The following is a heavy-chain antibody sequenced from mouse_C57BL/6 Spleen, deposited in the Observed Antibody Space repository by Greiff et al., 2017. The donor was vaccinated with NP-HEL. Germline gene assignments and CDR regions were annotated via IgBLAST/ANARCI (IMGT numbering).Heavy chain of an antibody. D-gene: IGHD3-2*02. J-gene: IGHJ1*03. CDR2: IDPANGNT. Sequence: EVQLQQSVAELVRPGASVKLSCTASGFNIKNTYMPWVKQRPEQGLEWIGRIDPANGNTNYAPKFQGKATITADTSSNTAYLQLSSLTSEDTAIYYCARSRPEGYFDGWGTGTTVTVAS. CDR3: ARSRPEGYFDG. V-gene: IGHV14-3*01. CDR1: GFNIKNTY.